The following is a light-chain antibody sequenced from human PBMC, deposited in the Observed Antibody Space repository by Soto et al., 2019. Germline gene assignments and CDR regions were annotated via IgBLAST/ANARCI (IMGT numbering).Light chain of an antibody. J-gene: IGKJ3*01. CDR2: DAS. CDR1: QSISSW. V-gene: IGKV1-5*01. Sequence: DIQMTQSPSTLSASVGDRVTITCRASQSISSWLAWYQQKPGKAPKLLIYDASSLESGVPSRFSGSGSGTEFTLTISSLQPADFATYYCQQYNSYPFTFGPGTKVDLK. CDR3: QQYNSYPFT.